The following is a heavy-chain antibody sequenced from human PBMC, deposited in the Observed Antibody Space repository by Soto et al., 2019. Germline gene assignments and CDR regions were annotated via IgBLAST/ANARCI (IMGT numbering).Heavy chain of an antibody. CDR3: VREVESASAPHLYP. Sequence: QVHLVESGGGVVQPGRSLRLSCAASGFSFSHYAMHWVRQAPGKGLEWVALVTGGGNNKYYADSLAGRFSTSRDNSQGTLSIYMNSLRPEDTGLYFCVREVESASAPHLYPWGQGTLVTVSS. CDR1: GFSFSHYA. V-gene: IGHV3-30*04. J-gene: IGHJ5*02. D-gene: IGHD3-3*01. CDR2: VTGGGNNK.